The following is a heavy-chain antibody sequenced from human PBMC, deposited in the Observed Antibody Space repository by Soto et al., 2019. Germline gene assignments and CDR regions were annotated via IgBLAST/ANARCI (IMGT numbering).Heavy chain of an antibody. CDR1: GYTFTGYY. Sequence: VASVKVSCKASGYTFTGYYMHWVRQAPGQGLEWMGWINPNSGGTNYAQKFQGWVTMTRDTSISTAYMELSRLRSDDTAVYYCARGNFSSSAGGYNWFDPWGQGTLVTVSS. CDR3: ARGNFSSSAGGYNWFDP. J-gene: IGHJ5*02. D-gene: IGHD6-6*01. V-gene: IGHV1-2*04. CDR2: INPNSGGT.